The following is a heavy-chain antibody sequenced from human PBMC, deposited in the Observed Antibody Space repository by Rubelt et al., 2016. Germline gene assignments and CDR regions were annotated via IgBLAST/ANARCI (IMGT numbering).Heavy chain of an antibody. Sequence: EVQLVESGGGLVQPGGSLRLSCAASGFTFSTFSTTWVRQAPGKGLEWVSTISGSGGSTYYADSVKGRFTISRDNSKNTLYLQMNSLRAEDTARSYCAKELIVGRPYDASDIWGQGTMVAVSS. D-gene: IGHD1-26*01. J-gene: IGHJ3*02. CDR1: GFTFSTFS. V-gene: IGHV3-23*04. CDR2: ISGSGGST. CDR3: AKELIVGRPYDASDI.